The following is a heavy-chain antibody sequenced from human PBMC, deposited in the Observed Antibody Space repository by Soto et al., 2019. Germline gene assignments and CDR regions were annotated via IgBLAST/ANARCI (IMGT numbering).Heavy chain of an antibody. CDR3: ARSGDDYGDPFDY. Sequence: PSETLSLTCTVSGGSISSGGYYWSWIRQHPGKGLEWIGYIYYSGSTYYNPSLKSRVTISVDTSKNQFSLKLSSVTAADTAVYYCARSGDDYGDPFDYWGQGTLVTVSS. CDR1: GGSISSGGYY. D-gene: IGHD4-17*01. J-gene: IGHJ4*02. V-gene: IGHV4-31*03. CDR2: IYYSGST.